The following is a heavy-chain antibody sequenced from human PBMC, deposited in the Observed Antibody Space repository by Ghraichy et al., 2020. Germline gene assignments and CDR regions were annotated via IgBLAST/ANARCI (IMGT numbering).Heavy chain of an antibody. D-gene: IGHD3-10*01. J-gene: IGHJ4*02. Sequence: SETLSLTCAVSGGSISSSNWWSWVRQPPGKGLEWIGEIYHSGSTNYNPSLKSRVTISVDKSKNQFSLKLSSVTAADTAVYYCASYLRPLRYFDYWGQGTLVTVSS. CDR3: ASYLRPLRYFDY. CDR1: GGSISSSNW. CDR2: IYHSGST. V-gene: IGHV4-4*02.